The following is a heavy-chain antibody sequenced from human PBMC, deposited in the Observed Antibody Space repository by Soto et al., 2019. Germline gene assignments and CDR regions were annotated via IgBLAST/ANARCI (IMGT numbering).Heavy chain of an antibody. Sequence: SETLSLTXTVSGGSISSSSYYWGWIRQPPGKGLEWIGSIYYSGSTYYNPSLKSRVTISVDTSKNQFSLKLSSVTAADTAVYYCARHVRSYGYVGWFDPWGQGTLVTVSS. D-gene: IGHD5-18*01. V-gene: IGHV4-39*01. CDR3: ARHVRSYGYVGWFDP. J-gene: IGHJ5*02. CDR1: GGSISSSSYY. CDR2: IYYSGST.